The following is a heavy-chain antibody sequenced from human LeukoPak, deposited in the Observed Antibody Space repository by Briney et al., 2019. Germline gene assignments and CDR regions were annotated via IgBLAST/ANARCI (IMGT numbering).Heavy chain of an antibody. D-gene: IGHD6-19*01. Sequence: TGGSLRLSCAASGFIFDDYGMTWVRQAPGKGLEWVSGTNWNGASTGYADSVKGRFTISRDNAKNSLYLQMNSLRVEDMAVYYCARGGWRGLDGYFDLWGRGTLVTVSS. CDR2: TNWNGAST. CDR3: ARGGWRGLDGYFDL. J-gene: IGHJ2*01. V-gene: IGHV3-20*04. CDR1: GFIFDDYG.